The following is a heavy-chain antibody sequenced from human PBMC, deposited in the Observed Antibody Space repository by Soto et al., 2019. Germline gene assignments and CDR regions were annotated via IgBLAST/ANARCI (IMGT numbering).Heavy chain of an antibody. CDR1: GGSFSGYF. Sequence: QVQLKQWGAGLLKASETLSLTCVVSGGSFSGYFWTWIRQSPGRGLQWLVEISHSGSRNYNPAFQSRVIISVDSSKNHVSLKLSSVTAADSATYFCARGLAYDRPITVAEPFDSWGQGTLVTVSS. J-gene: IGHJ4*02. CDR3: ARGLAYDRPITVAEPFDS. D-gene: IGHD6-19*01. CDR2: ISHSGSR. V-gene: IGHV4-34*02.